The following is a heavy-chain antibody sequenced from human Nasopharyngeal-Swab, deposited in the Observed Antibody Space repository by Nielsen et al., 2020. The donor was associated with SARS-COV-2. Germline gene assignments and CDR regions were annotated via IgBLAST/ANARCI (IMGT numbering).Heavy chain of an antibody. CDR3: ARLIGGRSGYFGMDV. V-gene: IGHV5-51*01. J-gene: IGHJ6*02. Sequence: GESLMISCDGSGYIFTCYWSGWVRQMPGKGLEWMGIIYPGDSDTRYSPSFQGQVTISADKSISTAYLQWSSLKASDTAMYYCARLIGGRSGYFGMDVWGQGTTVTVSS. D-gene: IGHD3-3*01. CDR2: IYPGDSDT. CDR1: GYIFTCYW.